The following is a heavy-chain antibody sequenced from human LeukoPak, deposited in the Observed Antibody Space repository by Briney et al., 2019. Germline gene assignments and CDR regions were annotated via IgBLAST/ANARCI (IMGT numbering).Heavy chain of an antibody. CDR3: ASSTVTNYYYYYYMDV. D-gene: IGHD4-17*01. CDR1: GFTFSSYW. J-gene: IGHJ6*03. CDR2: IKQDGSEK. V-gene: IGHV3-7*01. Sequence: GGSLRLSCAASGFTFSSYWMSWVRQAPGKGLEWVANIKQDGSEKYYVDSVKGRFTISRDNAKNSLYLQMNSLRAEDTAVYYCASSTVTNYYYYYYMDVWGKGTTVTVSS.